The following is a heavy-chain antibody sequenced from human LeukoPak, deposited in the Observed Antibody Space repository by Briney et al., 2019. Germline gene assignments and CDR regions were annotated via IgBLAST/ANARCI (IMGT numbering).Heavy chain of an antibody. CDR2: IYTSGST. Sequence: PSQTLSLTCTVSGGSVTSGNYYWSWIRQPAGKGLEWIGRIYTSGSTNYNPSLKSRVTISVDTSKNQFSLRLSSVTAADTAVYYCARERGFRGLGYWGQGTLVTVSS. V-gene: IGHV4-61*02. J-gene: IGHJ4*02. D-gene: IGHD3-10*01. CDR3: ARERGFRGLGY. CDR1: GGSVTSGNYY.